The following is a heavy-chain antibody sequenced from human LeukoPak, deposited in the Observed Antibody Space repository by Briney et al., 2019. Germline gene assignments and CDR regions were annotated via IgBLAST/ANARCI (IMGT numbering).Heavy chain of an antibody. V-gene: IGHV6-1*01. CDR1: GDSVSSNSAA. CDR2: TYYRSKWYN. J-gene: IGHJ4*02. Sequence: SQTLSLTCAISGDSVSSNSAAWNWIRQSPSRGLEWPGMTYYRSKWYNDYAVSVKSRITINPDTSKNQFSLQLNSVTHEDTAVYYCARDSHTAMVEYKLDYWGQGTLVTVSS. CDR3: ARDSHTAMVEYKLDY. D-gene: IGHD5-18*01.